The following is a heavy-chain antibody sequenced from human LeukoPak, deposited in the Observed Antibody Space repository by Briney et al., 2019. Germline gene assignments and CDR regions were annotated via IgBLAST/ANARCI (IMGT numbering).Heavy chain of an antibody. CDR2: FDPEDGET. J-gene: IGHJ6*02. CDR3: ATKPYSITMVRGVPPGDYYGMDV. Sequence: ASVTVSCKVSGYTLTELSMHWVRQAPGKGLEWMGGFDPEDGETIYAQKFQGRVTMTEDTSTDTAYMELSSLRSEDTAVYYCATKPYSITMVRGVPPGDYYGMDVWGQGTTVTVSS. CDR1: GYTLTELS. V-gene: IGHV1-24*01. D-gene: IGHD3-10*01.